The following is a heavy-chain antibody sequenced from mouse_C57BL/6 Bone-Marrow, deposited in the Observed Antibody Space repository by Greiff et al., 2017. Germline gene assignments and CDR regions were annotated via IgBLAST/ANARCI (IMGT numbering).Heavy chain of an antibody. CDR3: AVDRGYAMDY. D-gene: IGHD3-2*01. CDR2: IDPPDSYT. V-gene: IGHV1-69*01. CDR1: GYTFTSYW. Sequence: QVQLQQPGAELVMPGASVKLSCKASGYTFTSYWMHWVKQRPGQGLEWIGEIDPPDSYTNYNQKFKGKSTLTVDKSSSTAYMQLSSLTSEDSAVYYCAVDRGYAMDYWGQGTSVTVSS. J-gene: IGHJ4*01.